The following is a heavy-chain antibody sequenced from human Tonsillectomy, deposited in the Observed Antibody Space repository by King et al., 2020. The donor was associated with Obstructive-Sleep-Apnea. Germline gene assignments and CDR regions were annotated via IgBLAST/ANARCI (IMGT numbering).Heavy chain of an antibody. V-gene: IGHV3-9*01. J-gene: IGHJ3*02. CDR3: AKDIAVAGMVAFDI. Sequence: VQLVESGGGLVQPGRSLRLSCVGSGFTFDDYAMHWVRQVPGKGLEWGSGVRWNSVSIVYAASVKGRFTISRDNAKNSLYLQMNSLSADDTALYYCAKDIAVAGMVAFDIWGQGTMVTVSS. D-gene: IGHD6-19*01. CDR1: GFTFDDYA. CDR2: VRWNSVSI.